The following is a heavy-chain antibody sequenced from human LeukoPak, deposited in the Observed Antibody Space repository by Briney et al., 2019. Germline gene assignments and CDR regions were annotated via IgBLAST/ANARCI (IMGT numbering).Heavy chain of an antibody. CDR2: IIPIFGTA. D-gene: IGHD2-15*01. CDR1: GGTFSRYA. V-gene: IGHV1-69*13. CDR3: ARSRGSCYSCGDY. Sequence: ASAKVSCRASGGTFSRYAINWVRQAPGQGLEWMGGIIPIFGTANYAQKFQGRVTITADESTSTAYMELSSLRSEDTAVYYCARSRGSCYSCGDYWGQGTLVTVSS. J-gene: IGHJ4*02.